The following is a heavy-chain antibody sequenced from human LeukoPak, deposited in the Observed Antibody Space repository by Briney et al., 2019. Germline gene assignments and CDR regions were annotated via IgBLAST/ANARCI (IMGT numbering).Heavy chain of an antibody. CDR1: GGSISSYY. CDR3: ARGRREDDSTLYTDY. Sequence: PSETLSLTCTVSGGSISSYYWSWLRQPPGKGLEWIGYIYYSGSTNYNPSLKSRVTISVDTSKNQFSLKLSSVTAADTAVYYCARGRREDDSTLYTDYWGQGTLVTVSS. V-gene: IGHV4-59*12. J-gene: IGHJ4*02. D-gene: IGHD3-16*01. CDR2: IYYSGST.